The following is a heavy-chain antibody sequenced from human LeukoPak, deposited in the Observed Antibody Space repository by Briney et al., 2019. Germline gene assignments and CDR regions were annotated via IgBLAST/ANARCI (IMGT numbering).Heavy chain of an antibody. CDR3: ARDMVRVVYYDSREGNYFDY. CDR2: ISSSSSYI. Sequence: GGSLRLSCAASGFTFSSYAMSWVRQAPGKGLEWVSSISSSSSYIYYADSVKGRFTISRDNAKNSLYLQMNSLRAEDTAVYYCARDMVRVVYYDSREGNYFDYWGQGTLVTVSS. CDR1: GFTFSSYA. J-gene: IGHJ4*02. D-gene: IGHD3-22*01. V-gene: IGHV3-21*06.